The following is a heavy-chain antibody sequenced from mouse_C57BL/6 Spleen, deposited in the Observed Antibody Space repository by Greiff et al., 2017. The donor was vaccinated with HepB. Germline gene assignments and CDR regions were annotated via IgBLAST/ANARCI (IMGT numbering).Heavy chain of an antibody. CDR1: VYSFTDYN. CDR3: ARRDFPYAMDY. CDR2: INPNYGTT. Sequence: LVESGASVKISCKASVYSFTDYNMNWVKQSNGKSLEWIGVINPNYGTTSYNQKFKGKATLTVDQSSSTAYMQLNSLTSEDSAVYYCARRDFPYAMDYWGQGTSVTVSS. V-gene: IGHV1-39*01. J-gene: IGHJ4*01.